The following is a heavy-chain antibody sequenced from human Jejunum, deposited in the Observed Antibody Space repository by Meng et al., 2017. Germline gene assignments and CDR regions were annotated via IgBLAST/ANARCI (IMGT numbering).Heavy chain of an antibody. D-gene: IGHD4-23*01. J-gene: IGHJ4*02. CDR3: AGRWKLGNFDY. CDR1: GFKFDDYA. V-gene: IGHV3-9*01. Sequence: SLKISCAASGFKFDDYAMHWVRQAPGKGLEWVSGISWHSAGIGYVDSVKGRFTISRDNAKNSLYLQMNSLRAEDTAVYYCAGRWKLGNFDYWGQGTLVTVSS. CDR2: ISWHSAGI.